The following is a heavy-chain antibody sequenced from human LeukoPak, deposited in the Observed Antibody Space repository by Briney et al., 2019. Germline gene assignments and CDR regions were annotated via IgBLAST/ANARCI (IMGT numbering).Heavy chain of an antibody. D-gene: IGHD3-3*01. Sequence: SETLSLTCTVSGGSISSSSYYWGWIRQPPGKGLEWIGSIYYSGSTYYNPSLKSRVTISVDTSKNQFSLKLSSVAAADTAVYYCARGVVENDFWSGYYGNWFDPWGQGTLVPSPQ. CDR2: IYYSGST. J-gene: IGHJ5*02. CDR1: GGSISSSSYY. CDR3: ARGVVENDFWSGYYGNWFDP. V-gene: IGHV4-39*07.